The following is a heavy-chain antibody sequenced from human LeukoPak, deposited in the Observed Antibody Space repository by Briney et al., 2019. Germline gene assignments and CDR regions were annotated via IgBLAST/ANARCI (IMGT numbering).Heavy chain of an antibody. D-gene: IGHD5-18*01. J-gene: IGHJ4*02. CDR2: IIPIFGTA. Sequence: ASVKVSCKASGGTFSSYAISWVRQAPGQGLEWMGGIIPIFGTANYAQKFQGRVTITADESTSTAYMELSSLRSEDTAVYYCASAQPGWIQLWLLENWGQGTLVTVSS. V-gene: IGHV1-69*13. CDR3: ASAQPGWIQLWLLEN. CDR1: GGTFSSYA.